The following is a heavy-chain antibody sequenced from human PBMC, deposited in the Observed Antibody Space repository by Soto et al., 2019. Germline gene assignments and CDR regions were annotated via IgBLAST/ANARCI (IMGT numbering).Heavy chain of an antibody. J-gene: IGHJ4*02. V-gene: IGHV1-69*13. D-gene: IGHD5-12*01. CDR1: GGTFSSYA. Sequence: SVKVSCKASGGTFSSYAISWVRQAPGQGLEWMGGIIPIFGTANYAQKFQGRVTITADESTSTAYMELSSLRSEDTAVYYCATPAQSSPSFESGEWLQRPPYYWGQGTLVTVSA. CDR2: IIPIFGTA. CDR3: ATPAQSSPSFESGEWLQRPPYY.